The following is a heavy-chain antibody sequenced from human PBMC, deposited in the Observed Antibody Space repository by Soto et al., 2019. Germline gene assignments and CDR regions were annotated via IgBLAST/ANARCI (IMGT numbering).Heavy chain of an antibody. Sequence: QVQLVQSGAEVKKPGSSVKVSCKASGGTFSSYAISWVRQAPGQGLEWMGGIIPIFGTANYAQKFQGRVTITADDSTSTAYMELSSLRSEDTAVYYCARVGLYCSGGSCYSFDDWGQGTLVTVSS. CDR1: GGTFSSYA. CDR3: ARVGLYCSGGSCYSFDD. V-gene: IGHV1-69*01. D-gene: IGHD2-15*01. CDR2: IIPIFGTA. J-gene: IGHJ4*02.